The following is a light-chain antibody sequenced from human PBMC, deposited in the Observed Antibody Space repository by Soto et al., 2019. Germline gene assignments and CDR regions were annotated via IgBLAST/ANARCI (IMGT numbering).Light chain of an antibody. CDR1: RSDVGSYNF. V-gene: IGLV2-14*01. J-gene: IGLJ3*02. CDR2: EVS. Sequence: QSALTQPASVSGSPGQSITISCTGTRSDVGSYNFVSWYQQHPGKAPKLMIYEVSNRPSGVSNRFSGSKSGNTASLTISGLQAEDEADYYCNSYTNTSTRVFGGGTQLTVL. CDR3: NSYTNTSTRV.